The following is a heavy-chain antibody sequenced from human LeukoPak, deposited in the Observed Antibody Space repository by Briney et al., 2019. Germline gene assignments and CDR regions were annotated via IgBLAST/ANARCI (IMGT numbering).Heavy chain of an antibody. D-gene: IGHD3-22*01. CDR2: VYSSGTT. V-gene: IGHV4-61*02. CDR1: GGSISSDRYY. Sequence: SQTLSLTCSVSGGSISSDRYYWSWIRQPAGKGLEWIGRVYSSGTTNQNPSLKSRITISIDTSKNQFSLKLNSVTAADTAVYYCARLGYDLKASYDAFDMWGQGTMVTVSS. CDR3: ARLGYDLKASYDAFDM. J-gene: IGHJ3*02.